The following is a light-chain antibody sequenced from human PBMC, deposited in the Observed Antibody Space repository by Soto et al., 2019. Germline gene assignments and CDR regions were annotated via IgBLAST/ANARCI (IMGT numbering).Light chain of an antibody. Sequence: DIQMTQSPSTLSASVGDRVTITCRASQSISDWLAWYQQKPGKAPKVLIYKASGLESGVPSRFSGSGSGTEFPLTITSLQPDDFATYYCQQYNSYPITFGQGTRLEIK. J-gene: IGKJ5*01. V-gene: IGKV1-5*03. CDR1: QSISDW. CDR2: KAS. CDR3: QQYNSYPIT.